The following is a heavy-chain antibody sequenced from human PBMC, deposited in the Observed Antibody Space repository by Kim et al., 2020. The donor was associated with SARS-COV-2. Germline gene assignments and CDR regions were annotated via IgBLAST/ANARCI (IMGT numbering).Heavy chain of an antibody. Sequence: GWSLRLSCAASGFTFSSYAMSWVRQAPGKGLEWVSAISGSGGSTYYADSVKGRFTISRDNSKNTLYLQMNSLRAEDTAVYYCAKDAIQSPEHELFDYWGQGTLVTVSS. CDR3: AKDAIQSPEHELFDY. CDR2: ISGSGGST. J-gene: IGHJ4*02. CDR1: GFTFSSYA. D-gene: IGHD1-7*01. V-gene: IGHV3-23*01.